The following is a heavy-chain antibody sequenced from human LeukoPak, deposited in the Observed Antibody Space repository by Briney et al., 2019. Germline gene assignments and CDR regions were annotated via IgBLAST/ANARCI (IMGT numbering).Heavy chain of an antibody. CDR3: TTVERWLLRSSPY. D-gene: IGHD5-24*01. Sequence: MTGGSLRLSCAASGFTFSNAWMTWVRQAPGKGLEWVGRIETKTDGGTTDYAAPVKGRFTISRDDSKNTLYLQMNSLKTDDTAVYYCTTVERWLLRSSPYWGQGTLVTVSS. V-gene: IGHV3-15*04. J-gene: IGHJ4*02. CDR2: IETKTDGGTT. CDR1: GFTFSNAW.